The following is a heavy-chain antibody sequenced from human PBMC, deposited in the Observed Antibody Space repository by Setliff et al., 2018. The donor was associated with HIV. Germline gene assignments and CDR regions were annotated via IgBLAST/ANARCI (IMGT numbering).Heavy chain of an antibody. J-gene: IGHJ5*02. CDR3: ARGAYRFGS. V-gene: IGHV4-34*01. Sequence: SETLSLTCAVYGGSFTAYYWTWIRQPPGKGLEWIGEIHHGGSTNYMPSLKNRVTISVDTSKNQFPLTLRSLTAADTAVYYCARGAYRFGSWGQGNLVTVSS. CDR1: GGSFTAYY. CDR2: IHHGGST. D-gene: IGHD2-2*01.